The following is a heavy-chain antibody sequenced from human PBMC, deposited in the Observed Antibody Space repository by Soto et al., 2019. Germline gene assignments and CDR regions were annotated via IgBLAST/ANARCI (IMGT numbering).Heavy chain of an antibody. D-gene: IGHD2-15*01. CDR2: IYHSGST. CDR1: GGSISISNW. J-gene: IGHJ4*02. CDR3: ARDPGCRGGSCYSRGTIDY. V-gene: IGHV4-4*02. Sequence: QVQLQESGPGLVKPSGTLSLTCAVSGGSISISNWWSWFRQPPGKGLEWIGEIYHSGSTNYNPSLKSRVTISVDKSKNQFSLKLSCVTAADTAVYYCARDPGCRGGSCYSRGTIDYWGQGTLVTVSS.